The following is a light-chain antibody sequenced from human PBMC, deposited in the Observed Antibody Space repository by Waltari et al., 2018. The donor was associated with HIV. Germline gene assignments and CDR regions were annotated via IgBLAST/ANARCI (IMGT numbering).Light chain of an antibody. CDR1: QSVSSY. J-gene: IGKJ4*01. Sequence: EIVLTQSPATLSLSPGERATLSCRASQSVSSYLAWYQQKPGQAPRLLIYDASNRATGIPARFSGSGSGTDFTLTISSLEPEDFAVYYCHHRSNCLGTFGGGTKVEIK. V-gene: IGKV3-11*01. CDR2: DAS. CDR3: HHRSNCLGT.